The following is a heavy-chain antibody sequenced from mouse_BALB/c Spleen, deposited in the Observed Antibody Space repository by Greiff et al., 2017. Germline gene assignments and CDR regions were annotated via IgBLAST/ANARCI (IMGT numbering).Heavy chain of an antibody. V-gene: IGHV14-4*02. CDR1: GFNIKDYY. D-gene: IGHD2-5*01. J-gene: IGHJ3*01. Sequence: EVMLLESGAELVRPGASVKLSCTASGFNIKDYYMHWVKQRPEQGLEWIGWIDPENGDTEYAPKFQGRVTMTTDKSSNTAYLQISSLTSEDTAVYYCDAGYSNSWFAYWGQGTLVTVSA. CDR2: IDPENGDT. CDR3: DAGYSNSWFAY.